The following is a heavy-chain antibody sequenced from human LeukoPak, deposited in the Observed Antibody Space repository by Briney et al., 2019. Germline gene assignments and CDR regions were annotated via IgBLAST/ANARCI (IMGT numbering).Heavy chain of an antibody. D-gene: IGHD4-23*01. J-gene: IGHJ4*02. V-gene: IGHV1-2*02. CDR3: TGKSFSGDY. CDR2: INPNSGGT. Sequence: ASVKVSCKASGGTFSSYAISWVRQAPGQGLEWMGWINPNSGGTNYAQKFQGRVTMTRDTSISTAYMELSRLRSDDTAVYYCTGKSFSGDYWGQGTLVTVSS. CDR1: GGTFSSYA.